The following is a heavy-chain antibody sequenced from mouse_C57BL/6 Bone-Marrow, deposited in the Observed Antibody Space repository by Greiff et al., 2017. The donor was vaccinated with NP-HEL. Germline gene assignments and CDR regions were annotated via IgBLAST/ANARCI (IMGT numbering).Heavy chain of an antibody. V-gene: IGHV7-3*01. J-gene: IGHJ2*01. CDR2: IRNKANGYTT. CDR3: ARSPYSNYNFDD. CDR1: GFTFTDYY. Sequence: EVKLVESGGGLVQPGGSLSLSCAASGFTFTDYYMSWVRQPPGKALEWLGFIRNKANGYTTEYSASVKGRFTISRDNSQSILYLQMNALRAEDSATYYCARSPYSNYNFDDWGQGTTLTVSS. D-gene: IGHD2-5*01.